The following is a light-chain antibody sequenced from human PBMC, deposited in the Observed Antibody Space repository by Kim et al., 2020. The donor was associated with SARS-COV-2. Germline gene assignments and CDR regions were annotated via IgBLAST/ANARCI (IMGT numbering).Light chain of an antibody. J-gene: IGLJ3*02. CDR1: KLGDKY. CDR2: QDN. Sequence: SPGQTASITCSGDKLGDKYTCWYQQKPGQSPVLVIYQDNKRPSGIPERFSGSNSGNTATLTISGTQAMDEADYYCQAWDSSTAHWVFGGGTKLTVL. V-gene: IGLV3-1*01. CDR3: QAWDSSTAHWV.